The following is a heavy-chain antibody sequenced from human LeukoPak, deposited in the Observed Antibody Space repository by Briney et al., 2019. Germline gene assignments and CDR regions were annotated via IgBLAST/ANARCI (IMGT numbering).Heavy chain of an antibody. CDR3: ATDFHTSSSFWFFDL. Sequence: GGSLRLSCAASGFTFSVYEMNWVRQAPGRGLEWISYISTVGTTYYADSVKGRFTISRDDAKRSLFLEMKSLRAEDTAIYYCATDFHTSSSFWFFDLWGRGAPVTVSS. D-gene: IGHD6-6*01. CDR1: GFTFSVYE. V-gene: IGHV3-48*03. J-gene: IGHJ2*01. CDR2: ISTVGTT.